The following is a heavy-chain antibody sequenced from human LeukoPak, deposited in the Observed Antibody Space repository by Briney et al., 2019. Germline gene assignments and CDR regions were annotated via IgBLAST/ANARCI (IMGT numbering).Heavy chain of an antibody. Sequence: GGSLRLSCAASGFTFSSYGMNWVRQAPGKGREWVSYISSSDTIYYPDSLKGRFTISRNNAKNSLYLQMNSLRDEDTAVYYCAAGAFGGFDYWGQGTLVTVSS. CDR2: ISSSDTI. CDR3: AAGAFGGFDY. V-gene: IGHV3-48*02. CDR1: GFTFSSYG. J-gene: IGHJ4*02. D-gene: IGHD3-16*01.